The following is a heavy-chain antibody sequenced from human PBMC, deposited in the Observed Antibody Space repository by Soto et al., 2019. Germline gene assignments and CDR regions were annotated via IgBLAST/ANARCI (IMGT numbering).Heavy chain of an antibody. CDR3: ARGGARWPGYFDS. Sequence: SETLSLTCSVSGGSISGDYYWSWIRQSPEKGLEWIGYIYYSGSSYSNPALQSRLSMSLDTSKNQFSLKLRSVTAADTAVYYRARGGARWPGYFDSWGQGALVTVSS. CDR1: GGSISGDYY. D-gene: IGHD2-15*01. V-gene: IGHV4-30-4*08. J-gene: IGHJ4*02. CDR2: IYYSGSS.